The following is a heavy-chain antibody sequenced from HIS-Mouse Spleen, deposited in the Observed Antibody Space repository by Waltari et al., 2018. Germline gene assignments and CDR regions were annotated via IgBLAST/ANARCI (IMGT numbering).Heavy chain of an antibody. CDR2: IAPADSDT. CDR3: ARTLELDY. Sequence: EVQLVQSGAEVKKPGESLKISCKGSGYSFTSYWVGWVRQTHGKSLGWMGIIAPADSDTRDSRSFQGQINISADKSSSTAYLQWSSLKASDTAMYYCARTLELDYWGQGTLVTVSS. D-gene: IGHD1-1*01. J-gene: IGHJ4*02. V-gene: IGHV5-51*03. CDR1: GYSFTSYW.